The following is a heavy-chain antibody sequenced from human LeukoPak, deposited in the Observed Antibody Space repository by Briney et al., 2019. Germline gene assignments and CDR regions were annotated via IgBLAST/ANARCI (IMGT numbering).Heavy chain of an antibody. CDR2: IYSGGST. Sequence: SGGSLRLSCAASGFTVWSNTMSWVRQAPGKGLEWVSIIYSGGSTSYADSVKGRFTISRDNSKNTLYLQMNSLRTEDTAVYYCARGGSYFDISGYYFYWGQGTLVTVSS. J-gene: IGHJ4*02. V-gene: IGHV3-66*01. CDR3: ARGGSYFDISGYYFY. D-gene: IGHD3-22*01. CDR1: GFTVWSNT.